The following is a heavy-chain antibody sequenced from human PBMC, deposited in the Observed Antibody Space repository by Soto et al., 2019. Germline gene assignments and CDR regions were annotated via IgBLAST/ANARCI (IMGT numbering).Heavy chain of an antibody. V-gene: IGHV1-18*04. CDR1: GYTFTSYG. CDR3: ARDVNYYDSSGYPDY. CDR2: ISAYNGNT. Sequence: DSVKVSCKASGYTFTSYGISWVRQAPGQGLEWMGWISAYNGNTNYAQKLQGRVTMTTDTSTSTAYMELRSLRSDDTAVYYCARDVNYYDSSGYPDYWGQGTLVTVSS. D-gene: IGHD3-22*01. J-gene: IGHJ4*02.